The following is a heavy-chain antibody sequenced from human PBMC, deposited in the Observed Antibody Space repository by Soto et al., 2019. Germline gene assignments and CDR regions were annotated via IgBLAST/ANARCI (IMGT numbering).Heavy chain of an antibody. CDR1: GGLFSAYW. V-gene: IGHV4-34*01. Sequence: SEPLSFSCAFYGGLFSAYWWGWIRQPPGKGLELIGEINHTGSTNYNPSVKSRVTISVDTSKNQFSLKLSSVTAADTPVYYCARIYSNLHYWGQGTLVTVSS. CDR3: ARIYSNLHY. D-gene: IGHD4-4*01. J-gene: IGHJ4*02. CDR2: INHTGST.